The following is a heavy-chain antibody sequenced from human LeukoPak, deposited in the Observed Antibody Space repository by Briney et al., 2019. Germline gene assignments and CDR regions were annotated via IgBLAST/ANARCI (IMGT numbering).Heavy chain of an antibody. CDR1: GGSISSYY. Sequence: SETLSLTCTVSGGSISSYYWSWIRQPPGKGLEWIGYIYYSGSTNYNPSLKSRVTISVDTSKNQFSLKLTSVTAAGTALYYCARGILGKGYFDLWGRDTLVTVSS. CDR2: IYYSGST. V-gene: IGHV4-59*12. J-gene: IGHJ2*01. D-gene: IGHD3-3*01. CDR3: ARGILGKGYFDL.